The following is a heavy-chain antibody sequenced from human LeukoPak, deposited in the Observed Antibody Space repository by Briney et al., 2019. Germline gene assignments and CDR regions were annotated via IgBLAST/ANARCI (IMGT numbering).Heavy chain of an antibody. CDR1: GFAFSSYG. CDR2: IWYDGSDK. CDR3: TILAVASDFDY. J-gene: IGHJ4*02. D-gene: IGHD6-19*01. Sequence: PGGSLRLSCAVSGFAFSSYGMHWVRQAPGKGLEWGEIIWYDGSDKYYGDSVKGRFTISRDNSKNALYLQMNSLRAEDTAVYYCTILAVASDFDYWGQGTLVTVSS. V-gene: IGHV3-33*01.